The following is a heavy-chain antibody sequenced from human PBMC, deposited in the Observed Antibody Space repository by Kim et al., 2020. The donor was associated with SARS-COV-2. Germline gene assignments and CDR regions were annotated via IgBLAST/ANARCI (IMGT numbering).Heavy chain of an antibody. D-gene: IGHD4-17*01. CDR2: IYYSGST. Sequence: SETLSLTCTVSGGSISSSSYYWGWIRQPPGKGLEWIGSIYYSGSTYYNPSLKGRVTISVDTSKNQFSLNLSSVTAADTAVYYCAREGLGWFDPWGQGTLVTVSS. J-gene: IGHJ5*02. CDR1: GGSISSSSYY. V-gene: IGHV4-39*07. CDR3: AREGLGWFDP.